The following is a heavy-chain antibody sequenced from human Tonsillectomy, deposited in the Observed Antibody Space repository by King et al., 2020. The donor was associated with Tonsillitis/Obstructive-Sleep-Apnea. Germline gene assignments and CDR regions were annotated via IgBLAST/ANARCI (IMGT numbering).Heavy chain of an antibody. D-gene: IGHD1-26*01. CDR1: GGTFSNSA. CDR3: AGKSGSYYYYYMDV. CDR2: IIPIFGAA. V-gene: IGHV1-69*01. J-gene: IGHJ6*03. Sequence: QLVQSVAEVKKPGSSVKVSCKASGGTFSNSAISWVRQAPGQGLEWMGGIIPIFGAANYAKKFQGRVTITADESTNTAYMELSSLRSEDTAVYYCAGKSGSYYYYYMDVWGKGTTVTVSS.